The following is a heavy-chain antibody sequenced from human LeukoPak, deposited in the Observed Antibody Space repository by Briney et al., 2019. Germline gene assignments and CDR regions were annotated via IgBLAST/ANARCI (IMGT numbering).Heavy chain of an antibody. CDR2: ISSSSSYI. J-gene: IGHJ4*02. Sequence: GGSLRLSCAASGFTFSSYSMNWVRQAPGKGLEWVSSISSSSSYIYYADSVKGRFTISRDNAKNSLYLQMNSLRAEDTAVYYCARDRGVQLESDFDYWGQGTLVTVSP. V-gene: IGHV3-21*01. D-gene: IGHD1-1*01. CDR3: ARDRGVQLESDFDY. CDR1: GFTFSSYS.